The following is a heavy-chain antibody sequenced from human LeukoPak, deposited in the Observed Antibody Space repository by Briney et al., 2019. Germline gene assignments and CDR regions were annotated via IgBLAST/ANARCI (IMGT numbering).Heavy chain of an antibody. D-gene: IGHD6-13*01. CDR2: IRQDGGEK. CDR3: ARDGTAAGLYFDL. J-gene: IGHJ4*01. Sequence: GGSLRLSCAVSGFTFTDYWMNWVRQAPGKGLEWVASIRQDGGEKSYVDSVKGRFTISRDNTKSSLYLQINSLRAEETVVYYCARDGTAAGLYFDLWGQGTLVTVSS. CDR1: GFTFTDYW. V-gene: IGHV3-7*01.